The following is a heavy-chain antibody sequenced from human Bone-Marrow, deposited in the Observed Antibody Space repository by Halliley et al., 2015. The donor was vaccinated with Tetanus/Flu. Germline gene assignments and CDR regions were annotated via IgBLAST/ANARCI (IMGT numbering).Heavy chain of an antibody. D-gene: IGHD3-10*01. CDR3: ARGGSGSFYKIGGFDY. J-gene: IGHJ4*02. CDR2: IYHSGST. Sequence: GLVKPSGTLSLTCTVSGASLSSTNCWGWVRQPPGKGLEWIGEIYHSGSTNYNPSLKSRVTISVDKSKNQFSLKLSSVTAADTAVYFCARGGSGSFYKIGGFDYWGQGTLVTVSS. CDR1: GASLSSTNC. V-gene: IGHV4-4*02.